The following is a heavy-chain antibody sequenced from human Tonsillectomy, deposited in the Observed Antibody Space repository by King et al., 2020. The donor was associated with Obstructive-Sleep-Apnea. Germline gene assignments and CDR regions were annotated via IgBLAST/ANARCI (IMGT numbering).Heavy chain of an antibody. J-gene: IGHJ5*02. Sequence: VQLQESGPGLVKPSQTLSLTCTVSGASISSGDYYWTWIRQHPGKGLEWIGYIYYSGSTNYNPSLKSRVTLSVDTSKNQFSLKLSSVTAADTAVYYCARAPMVRGIIRWFDPWGQGTLVTVSS. D-gene: IGHD3-10*01. V-gene: IGHV4-31*03. CDR1: GASISSGDYY. CDR3: ARAPMVRGIIRWFDP. CDR2: IYYSGST.